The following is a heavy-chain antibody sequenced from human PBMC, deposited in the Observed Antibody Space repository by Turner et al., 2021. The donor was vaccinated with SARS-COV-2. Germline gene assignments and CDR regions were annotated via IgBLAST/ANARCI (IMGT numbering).Heavy chain of an antibody. Sequence: QVQMVQSGAEVKKPGSSVKVSCQASGGPFSSYAISRVRQAPGQGLEWMGGIIPILGIANYAQKFQGRVTITADKSTSTAYMELSRLRSEDTAVYYCAREVTRDSSGYYYPPDGFDYWGQGTLVTVSS. CDR1: GGPFSSYA. V-gene: IGHV1-69*10. J-gene: IGHJ4*02. D-gene: IGHD3-22*01. CDR2: IIPILGIA. CDR3: AREVTRDSSGYYYPPDGFDY.